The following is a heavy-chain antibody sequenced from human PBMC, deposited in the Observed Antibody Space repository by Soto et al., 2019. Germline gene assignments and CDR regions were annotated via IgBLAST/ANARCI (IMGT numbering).Heavy chain of an antibody. CDR3: ARESEDLTSNFDY. CDR2: ISSTTNYI. J-gene: IGHJ4*02. V-gene: IGHV3-21*06. CDR1: GFTFTRYS. Sequence: PGGSLRLSCAASGFTFTRYSMNWVRQAPGKGLEWVSSISSTTNYIYYGDSMKGRFTVSRDNAKNSLYMEMNSLRAEDTAVYYCARESEDLTSNFDYWGQGTLVTVSS.